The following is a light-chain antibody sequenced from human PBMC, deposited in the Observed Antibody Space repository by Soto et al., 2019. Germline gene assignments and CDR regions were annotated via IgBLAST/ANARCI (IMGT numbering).Light chain of an antibody. Sequence: EIVLTQSPDTLSLPPGERATLSCRARQSISSYVAWYQQKPGQAPRPLIYDASSRATGIPAMFSGSGSGTDFTLTISSLQSEDFAVYYCQQYNNWPTFGQGTKVDIK. CDR3: QQYNNWPT. CDR1: QSISSY. V-gene: IGKV3-11*01. J-gene: IGKJ1*01. CDR2: DAS.